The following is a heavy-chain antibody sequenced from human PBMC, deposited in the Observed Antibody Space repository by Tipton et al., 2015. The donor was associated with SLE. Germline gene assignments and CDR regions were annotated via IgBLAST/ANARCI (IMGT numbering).Heavy chain of an antibody. CDR2: IYYTGNT. J-gene: IGHJ4*02. CDR3: ARHSWEQPFDN. D-gene: IGHD1/OR15-1a*01. V-gene: IGHV4-59*08. Sequence: TLSLTCNVFGGSISSYYWSWIRQPPGKGLEWIGHIYYTGNTNYNPSLESRVTISVDTSKNQFSLKLTSVTAADTAVYYCARHSWEQPFDNWGQGTLVTVSS. CDR1: GGSISSYY.